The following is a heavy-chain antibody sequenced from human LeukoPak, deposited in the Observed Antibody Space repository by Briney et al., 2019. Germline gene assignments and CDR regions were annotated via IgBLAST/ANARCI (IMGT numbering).Heavy chain of an antibody. Sequence: SETLSLTCTVSGGSISSGDYYWSWIRQPPGKGLEWNGYIYYSGSTYYNPSLKSRVTISVDTSKNQFSLKLSSVTAADTAVYYCATNDFWSGYYTGYYYYYMDVWGKGTTVTVSS. J-gene: IGHJ6*03. CDR2: IYYSGST. CDR1: GGSISSGDYY. CDR3: ATNDFWSGYYTGYYYYYMDV. D-gene: IGHD3-3*01. V-gene: IGHV4-30-4*08.